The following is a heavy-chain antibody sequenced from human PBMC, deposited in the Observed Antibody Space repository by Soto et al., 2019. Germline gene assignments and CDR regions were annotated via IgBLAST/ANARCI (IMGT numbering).Heavy chain of an antibody. V-gene: IGHV4-59*12. J-gene: IGHJ5*02. CDR3: ARAQHFFWSGYYNWFDP. CDR2: IYYSGST. CDR1: GGSISSYY. D-gene: IGHD3-3*01. Sequence: PSETLSLTCTVSGGSISSYYWSWIRQPPGKGLEWIGYIYYSGSTNYNPSLKSRVTISVDTSKNQFSLKLSSVTAADTAVYYCARAQHFFWSGYYNWFDPWGQGTLVTVSS.